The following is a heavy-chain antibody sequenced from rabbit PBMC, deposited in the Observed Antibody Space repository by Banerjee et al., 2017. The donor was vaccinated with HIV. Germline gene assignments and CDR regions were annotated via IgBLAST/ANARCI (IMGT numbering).Heavy chain of an antibody. Sequence: QEQLVESGGGLVQPEGSLTLTCKASGFDFSSNAMCWVRPAPGKGPEWIASIYTGDGSANYAIWMNGRFTVSRSITIHTVTLQMTSLTTADTATYFCARDLAGVIGWNFGLWGQGTMVTVS. CDR1: GFDFSSNA. CDR3: ARDLAGVIGWNFGL. V-gene: IGHV1S47*01. CDR2: IYTGDGSA. D-gene: IGHD4-1*01. J-gene: IGHJ3*01.